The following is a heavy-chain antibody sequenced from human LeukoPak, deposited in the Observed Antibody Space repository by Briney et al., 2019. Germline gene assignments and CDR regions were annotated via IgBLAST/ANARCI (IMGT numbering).Heavy chain of an antibody. J-gene: IGHJ4*02. CDR3: ARGRGGSYY. D-gene: IGHD2-15*01. CDR1: GASFSGYY. Sequence: SETLSLTCAVYGASFSGYYWSWIRQPPGKGLEWIGEINHSGSTNYNPSLKSRVTISVDTSKNQFSLKLSSVTAADTAVYYCARGRGGSYYWGQGTLVTVSS. V-gene: IGHV4-34*01. CDR2: INHSGST.